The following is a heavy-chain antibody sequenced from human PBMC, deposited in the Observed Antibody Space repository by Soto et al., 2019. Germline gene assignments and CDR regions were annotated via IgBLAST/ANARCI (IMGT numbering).Heavy chain of an antibody. CDR1: GFTFSDYG. J-gene: IGHJ6*02. CDR2: VSYDGGSE. V-gene: IGHV3-30*18. CDR3: AKAGYCTRGNCYDYYRYGMDV. D-gene: IGHD3-10*01. Sequence: VQMVESGGGVVQPGRSLRLTCAVSGFTFSDYGMHWVRQAPRKGLEWVAVVSYDGGSEFYADSVKGRFTISRDNSKNTLHLQMNSLRPEDTAVYYCAKAGYCTRGNCYDYYRYGMDVWGQGTAVTVSS.